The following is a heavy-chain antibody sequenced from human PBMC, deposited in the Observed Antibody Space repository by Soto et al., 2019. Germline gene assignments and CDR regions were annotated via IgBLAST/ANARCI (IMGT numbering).Heavy chain of an antibody. CDR1: GDSVSSNSVA. D-gene: IGHD2-2*01. J-gene: IGHJ4*02. Sequence: SQTLSLTCAISGDSVSSNSVAWNWIRQSPSRGLEWLGRTYYRSKWYNNYAVSVKSRITINLDTSKNQFSLQLNSVTPEDTAVFYCARGDQAFDYWGQGTLVTVSS. CDR3: ARGDQAFDY. V-gene: IGHV6-1*01. CDR2: TYYRSKWYN.